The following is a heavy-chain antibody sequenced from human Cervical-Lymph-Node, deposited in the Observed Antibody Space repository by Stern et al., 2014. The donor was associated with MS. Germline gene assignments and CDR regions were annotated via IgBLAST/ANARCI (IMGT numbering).Heavy chain of an antibody. V-gene: IGHV4-4*02. CDR1: GGSVSSTNW. CDR2: IYHSGAS. CDR3: ARERQQYCNSEGCSYWYFDL. D-gene: IGHD2/OR15-2a*01. J-gene: IGHJ2*01. Sequence: QVQLQESGPGLVKPSGTLSLTCAVSGGSVSSTNWWSWVRQSPGKGLEWIGNIYHSGASNYRPSLKTRVSISRDNSENHLSLQLTSVTAADTAVYYCARERQQYCNSEGCSYWYFDLWGRGTLVTVSS.